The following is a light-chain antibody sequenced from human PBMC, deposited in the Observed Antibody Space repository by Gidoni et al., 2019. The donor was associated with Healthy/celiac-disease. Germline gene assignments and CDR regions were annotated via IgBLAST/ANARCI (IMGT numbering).Light chain of an antibody. CDR3: QRYNNWPSLT. V-gene: IGKV3-15*01. J-gene: IGKJ4*02. Sequence: EIVMTQSPATLSVSPGERATLSCRASQSVSSNLAWYQQKPGQAPRLLIYGASTRATGIPARFRGSESRREFTLTIRGLRSEDFAVCICQRYNNWPSLTFGGGTKVEIK. CDR2: GAS. CDR1: QSVSSN.